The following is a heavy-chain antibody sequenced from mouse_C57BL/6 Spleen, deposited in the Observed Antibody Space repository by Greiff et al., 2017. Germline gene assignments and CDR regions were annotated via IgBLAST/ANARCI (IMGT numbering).Heavy chain of an antibody. CDR2: IWSGGST. CDR1: GFSLTSYG. Sequence: QVQLKQSGPGLVQPSQSLSITCTVSGFSLTSYGVHWVRQSPGKGLEWLGVIWSGGSTDYNAAFISRLSISKDNSKSQVFFKMNSLQADDTAIYYGARNSDGYYVFYYAMDYWGQGTSVTVSS. D-gene: IGHD2-3*01. CDR3: ARNSDGYYVFYYAMDY. J-gene: IGHJ4*01. V-gene: IGHV2-2*01.